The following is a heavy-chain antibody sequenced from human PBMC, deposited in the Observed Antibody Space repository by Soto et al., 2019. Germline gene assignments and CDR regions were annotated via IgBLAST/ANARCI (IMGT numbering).Heavy chain of an antibody. D-gene: IGHD3-3*01. J-gene: IGHJ4*02. Sequence: VKVSCKASGCTFTSYHMHWVRQAPGQGLEWMGVINTNGGSTTYAQKFQGRVTMTRDTSTDTVHMELSSLRSEDTAVYYCATVPITIFGVVTFPPYFDYWGQATLVTVSS. CDR2: INTNGGST. V-gene: IGHV1-46*01. CDR1: GCTFTSYH. CDR3: ATVPITIFGVVTFPPYFDY.